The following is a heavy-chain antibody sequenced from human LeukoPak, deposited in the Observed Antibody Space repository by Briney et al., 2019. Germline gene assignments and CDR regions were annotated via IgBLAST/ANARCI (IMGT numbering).Heavy chain of an antibody. D-gene: IGHD6-19*01. CDR2: IYHSGST. Sequence: SETLSLTCTVSGGSISSGGHYWSWIRQHPGKGLEWIGEIYHSGSTNYNPSLKSRVTISVDKSKNQFSLKLSSVTAADTAVYYCARDLAVAGLRNDAFDIWGQGTMVTVSS. CDR3: ARDLAVAGLRNDAFDI. J-gene: IGHJ3*02. V-gene: IGHV4-39*07. CDR1: GGSISSGGHY.